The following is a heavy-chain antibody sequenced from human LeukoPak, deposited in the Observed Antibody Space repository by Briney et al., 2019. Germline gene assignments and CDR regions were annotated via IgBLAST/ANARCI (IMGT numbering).Heavy chain of an antibody. CDR1: GFTFSNSA. Sequence: PGGSLSLSCLASGFTFSNSAMHWVRQAPEKGPEYVSAINSDGSSTWYADSVKGRFTISRDNSKSTLYLQMSSLRAEDTAVYYCARGHCSGGSCYWYFDLWGRGTLVSVS. D-gene: IGHD2-15*01. CDR2: INSDGSST. V-gene: IGHV3-64D*06. J-gene: IGHJ2*01. CDR3: ARGHCSGGSCYWYFDL.